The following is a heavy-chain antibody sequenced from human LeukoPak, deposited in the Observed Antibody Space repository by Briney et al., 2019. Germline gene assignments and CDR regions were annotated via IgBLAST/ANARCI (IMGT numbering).Heavy chain of an antibody. V-gene: IGHV1-69*01. CDR2: IIPIFGTA. CDR3: ARDIVVVPAAYYYYGMDV. Sequence: SVKVSFTASGGTFSSYAISWVRQAPGQGLEWMGGIIPIFGTANYAQKFQGRVTITADESTSTAYMELSSLRSEDTAVYYCARDIVVVPAAYYYYGMDVWGQGTTVTVSS. D-gene: IGHD2-2*01. CDR1: GGTFSSYA. J-gene: IGHJ6*02.